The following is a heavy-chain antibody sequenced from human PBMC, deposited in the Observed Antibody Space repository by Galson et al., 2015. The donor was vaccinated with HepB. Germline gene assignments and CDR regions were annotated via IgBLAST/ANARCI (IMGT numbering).Heavy chain of an antibody. J-gene: IGHJ2*01. D-gene: IGHD6-19*01. V-gene: IGHV2-70*04. CDR2: IDWDDDK. CDR3: ARSGYSSGWYPWYSDL. CDR1: GFSLSTTEMR. Sequence: PALVKPTQTLTLTCTFSGFSLSTTEMRVSWIRQPPGKALEWLARIDWDDDKFYSTSLKTRLTISKDTSKNQVVLTMTNMDPVDTATYYCARSGYSSGWYPWYSDLWDRGPQVTVSS.